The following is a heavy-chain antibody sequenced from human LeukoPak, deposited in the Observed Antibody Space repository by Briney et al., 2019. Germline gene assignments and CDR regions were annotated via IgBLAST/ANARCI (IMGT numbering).Heavy chain of an antibody. V-gene: IGHV3-74*01. J-gene: IGHJ3*02. CDR2: INSDGSST. CDR1: GFTFSSYW. D-gene: IGHD6-13*01. CDR3: ARVGKQQLPRGDAFDI. Sequence: GGSLRLSCAASGFTFSSYWMHWVRQAPGEGLVWVSRINSDGSSTSYADSVKGRFTISRDNAKNTLYLQMNSLGAEDTAVYYCARVGKQQLPRGDAFDIWGQGTMVTVSS.